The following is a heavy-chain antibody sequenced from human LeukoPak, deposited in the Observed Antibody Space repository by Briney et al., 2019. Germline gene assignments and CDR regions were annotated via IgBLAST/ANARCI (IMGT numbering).Heavy chain of an antibody. CDR2: ISYDGSNK. Sequence: GRSLRLSCAASGFNFINYAMHWVRQAPGKGLEWVAIISYDGSNKYYADSVKGRFTISRDNSKNTLYLQMNSLRAEDTAVYYCARDHMVAATTSFDYWGQGTLVTVSS. V-gene: IGHV3-33*05. J-gene: IGHJ4*02. CDR3: ARDHMVAATTSFDY. CDR1: GFNFINYA. D-gene: IGHD2-15*01.